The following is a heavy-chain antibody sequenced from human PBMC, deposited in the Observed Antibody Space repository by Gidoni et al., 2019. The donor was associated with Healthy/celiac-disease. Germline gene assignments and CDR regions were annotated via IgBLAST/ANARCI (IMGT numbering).Heavy chain of an antibody. CDR2: IYTSGST. Sequence: QVQIQESGPGLVKPSETLSLTSTLSGGSISSSYGSGIRQPAGTGLAWLGRIYTSGSTNYNPSLKSRVTMSVDTSKNQFSLKLSSVTAADTAVYYCARNSGTVIEPWGQGTLVTVSS. CDR3: ARNSGTVIEP. J-gene: IGHJ4*02. CDR1: GGSISSSY. V-gene: IGHV4-4*07. D-gene: IGHD1-26*01.